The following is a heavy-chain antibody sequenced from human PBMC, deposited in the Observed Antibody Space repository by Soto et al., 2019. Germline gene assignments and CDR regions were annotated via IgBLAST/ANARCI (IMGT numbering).Heavy chain of an antibody. J-gene: IGHJ6*02. CDR2: ISYDGSNK. D-gene: IGHD6-19*01. CDR3: AKHPIAVDGTGKYYYYGMDV. Sequence: PGGSLRLSCAASGFTFSSYAMHWARQAPGKGLEWVAVISYDGSNKYYADSVKGRFTISRDNSKNTLYLQMNSLRAEDTAVYYCAKHPIAVDGTGKYYYYGMDVWGQGTTVTVSS. CDR1: GFTFSSYA. V-gene: IGHV3-30-3*01.